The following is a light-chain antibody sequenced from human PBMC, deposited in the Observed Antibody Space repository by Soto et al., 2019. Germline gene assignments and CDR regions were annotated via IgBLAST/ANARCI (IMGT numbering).Light chain of an antibody. CDR2: RNN. CDR3: AAWDDRLSAAV. V-gene: IGLV1-47*01. J-gene: IGLJ7*01. CDR1: TSNIGSNY. Sequence: QSVLTQPPSASGTPGQRVTISCSGSTSNIGSNYVYWYQQLPGTAPKLLIYRNNQRPSGVPDRFSGSKSGTSASLAISGLRSEDEADYYCAAWDDRLSAAVFGGGTQLTVL.